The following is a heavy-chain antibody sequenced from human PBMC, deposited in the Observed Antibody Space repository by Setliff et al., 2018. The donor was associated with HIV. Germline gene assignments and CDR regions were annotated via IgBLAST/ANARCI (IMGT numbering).Heavy chain of an antibody. CDR2: IYYSGST. J-gene: IGHJ6*03. D-gene: IGHD5-12*01. CDR3: ARRRSPPSGFYAKYYMDV. Sequence: SETLSLTCAVSGGSISSYYWSWIRQPPGKGLEWIGYIYYSGSTNYNPSLKSRVTISVDTSKNQFSLKLTSVTAADTAVYYCARRRSPPSGFYAKYYMDVWGKGTTVTVSS. V-gene: IGHV4-59*08. CDR1: GGSISSYY.